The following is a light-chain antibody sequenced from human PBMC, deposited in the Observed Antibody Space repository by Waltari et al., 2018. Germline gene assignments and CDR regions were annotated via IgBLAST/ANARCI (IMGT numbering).Light chain of an antibody. CDR1: SSDIGGSNR. Sequence: QAALTQPPSMSGSPGQSVTISCTGTSSDIGGSNRVSWYQQNPGKVPKLIIDEVSQRPSGVSDRFSGSKSGNTASLTIAGLQAEDEADYYCSSNEGSKTYIFGGGTRLTVL. CDR2: EVS. CDR3: SSNEGSKTYI. J-gene: IGLJ2*01. V-gene: IGLV2-8*01.